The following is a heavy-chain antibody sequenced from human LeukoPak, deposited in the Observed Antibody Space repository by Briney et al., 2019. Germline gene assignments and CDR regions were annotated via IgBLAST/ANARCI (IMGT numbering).Heavy chain of an antibody. J-gene: IGHJ4*02. V-gene: IGHV3-30*01. Sequence: PGGSLRLSCAASGFTFSSYAMHWVRQAPGKGLEWVAVISYDGSNKYYADSVKGRFTTSRDNSKNTLYLQMNSLRAEDTAVYYCARTKEMATTSPGGYWGQGTLVTVSS. D-gene: IGHD5-24*01. CDR3: ARTKEMATTSPGGY. CDR2: ISYDGSNK. CDR1: GFTFSSYA.